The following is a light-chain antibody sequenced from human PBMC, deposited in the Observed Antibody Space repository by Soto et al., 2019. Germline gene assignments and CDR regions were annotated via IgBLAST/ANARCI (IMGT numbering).Light chain of an antibody. CDR1: QTISSW. CDR3: QHYNSYSEA. V-gene: IGKV1-5*03. J-gene: IGKJ1*01. Sequence: DIQMTQSPSTLSGSVGDRVTITCRASQTISSWLAWYQQNPGKAPKLRIYKASTLKSGVPSRFSGSGSGTEFTLTISSLQPDDFATYYCQHYNSYSEAFGQGTKVDIK. CDR2: KAS.